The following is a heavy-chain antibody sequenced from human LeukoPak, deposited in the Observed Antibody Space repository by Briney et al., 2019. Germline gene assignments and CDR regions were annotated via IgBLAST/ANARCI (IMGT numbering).Heavy chain of an antibody. V-gene: IGHV4-59*08. CDR3: ATNRAGTYDRPFDT. J-gene: IGHJ3*02. Sequence: SETLSLTCIVSGGPINNHYWTWIRQTPGKGLEWIGDIHYTGTTKYNPSLKSRVTISIDTSKNQFSLELSSVTATDTAVYFCATNRAGTYDRPFDTWGQGTMVTVSS. CDR1: GGPINNHY. CDR2: IHYTGTT. D-gene: IGHD1-26*01.